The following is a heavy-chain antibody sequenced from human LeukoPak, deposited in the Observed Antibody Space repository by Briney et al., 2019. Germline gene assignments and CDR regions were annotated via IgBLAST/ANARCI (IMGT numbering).Heavy chain of an antibody. CDR1: GFIFNNYA. D-gene: IGHD6-19*01. CDR2: ISWNSGSI. V-gene: IGHV3-9*01. J-gene: IGHJ4*02. CDR3: AKDNRRHYTSGPNPDSLH. Sequence: PGGSLRLSCAGSGFIFNNYAMHWVRQPPGKGLGWVSGISWNSGSIDYADSVKGRFTISRDNAKNSLYLQMNSPRVEDTAFYYCAKDNRRHYTSGPNPDSLHWGQGALVTVSS.